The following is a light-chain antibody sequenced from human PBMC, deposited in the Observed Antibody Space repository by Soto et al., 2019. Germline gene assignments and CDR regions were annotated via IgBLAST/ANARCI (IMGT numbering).Light chain of an antibody. CDR3: CSYVGSYAYV. V-gene: IGLV2-11*01. CDR2: DVS. Sequence: QSALTQPRSVSGSPGQSVTVSCIGTSSDVGDYNSVSWYQQHPGKAPKLMIYDVSKRPSWVPDRISGSKSGNTASLTISGRQAEDEADYYCCSYVGSYAYVFGIGTKLTVL. J-gene: IGLJ1*01. CDR1: SSDVGDYNS.